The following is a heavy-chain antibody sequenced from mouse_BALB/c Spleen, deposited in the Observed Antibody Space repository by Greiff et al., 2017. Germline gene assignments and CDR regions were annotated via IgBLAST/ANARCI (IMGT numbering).Heavy chain of an antibody. CDR1: GYSITSDYA. J-gene: IGHJ4*01. D-gene: IGHD2-4*01. CDR2: ISYSGST. CDR3: ARSTMIMGYAMDY. Sequence: DVKLQESGPGLVKPSQSLSLTCTVTGYSITSDYAWNWIRQFPGNKLEWMGYISYSGSTSYNPSLKSRISITRDTSKNQFFLQLNSVTTEDTATYYCARSTMIMGYAMDYWGQGTSVTVSS. V-gene: IGHV3-2*02.